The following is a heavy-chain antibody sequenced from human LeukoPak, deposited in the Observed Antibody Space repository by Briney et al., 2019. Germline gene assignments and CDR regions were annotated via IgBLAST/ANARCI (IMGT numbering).Heavy chain of an antibody. CDR2: IKHDGSER. D-gene: IGHD2-15*01. CDR3: ARDWTPFDY. J-gene: IGHJ4*02. CDR1: GFTFSSYG. Sequence: PGGSLRLSCAASGFTFSSYGMHWVRQAPGKGLEWVANIKHDGSERYYVDSVKGRFTISRDNAKNSLYLQMNSLRAEDTAVYYCARDWTPFDYWGQGTLVTVSS. V-gene: IGHV3-7*01.